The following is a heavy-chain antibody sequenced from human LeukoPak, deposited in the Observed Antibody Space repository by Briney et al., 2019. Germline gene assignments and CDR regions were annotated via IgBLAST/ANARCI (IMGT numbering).Heavy chain of an antibody. CDR1: GGSFSGYY. V-gene: IGHV4-34*01. Sequence: PSETLSLTCAVYGGSFSGYYWSWIRQPPGKGLEWFGEINHSGSTNYNPSLKSRVTISVDTSKNQFSLKLSSVTAADTAVYYCARGRGSGPIRRPERTGWFDPWGQGTLVTVSS. J-gene: IGHJ5*02. D-gene: IGHD3-3*01. CDR3: ARGRGSGPIRRPERTGWFDP. CDR2: INHSGST.